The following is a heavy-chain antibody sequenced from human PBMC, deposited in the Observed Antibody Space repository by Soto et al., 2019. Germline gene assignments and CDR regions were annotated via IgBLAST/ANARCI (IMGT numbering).Heavy chain of an antibody. V-gene: IGHV1-18*01. CDR2: ISGLNGNT. J-gene: IGHJ4*02. CDR3: ACGLVGEDGAGYFAS. Sequence: QVHLVQSGVEVKKPGASVKVSCKASGYSFSTYGISWVRQAPGQGLEWMGWISGLNGNTNYARNFPGRFTMATYTSTSPAYRELRSLGFDDTAMYYCACGLVGEDGAGYFASWGQEPLVPVSS. D-gene: IGHD3-10*01. CDR1: GYSFSTYG.